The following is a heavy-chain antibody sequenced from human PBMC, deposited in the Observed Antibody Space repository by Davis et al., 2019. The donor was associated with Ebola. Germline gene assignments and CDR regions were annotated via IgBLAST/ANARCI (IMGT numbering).Heavy chain of an antibody. CDR2: IYDQST. CDR3: ARDSDYGYYHGMDV. D-gene: IGHD4-17*01. Sequence: GGSLRLSCTASGFTVSSNHMSWVRQAPGKGLEWVSVIYDQSTAYADAVRGRFTISRDDSKNTLYLQMNSLRAEDTAVYYCARDSDYGYYHGMDVWGQGTTVTVSS. V-gene: IGHV3-66*01. CDR1: GFTVSSNH. J-gene: IGHJ6*02.